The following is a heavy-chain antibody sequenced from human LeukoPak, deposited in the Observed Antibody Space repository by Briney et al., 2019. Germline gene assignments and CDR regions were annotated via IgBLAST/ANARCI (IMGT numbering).Heavy chain of an antibody. CDR2: IIPIFGTA. V-gene: IGHV1-69*01. J-gene: IGHJ5*02. D-gene: IGHD2-2*01. Sequence: SVKVSCKASGGTFSSYAISWVRQAPGQGLEWMGGIIPIFGTANYAQKFQGRVTITADESTSTAYMELSSLRSEDTAVYYCARVGPSVVPAASMGDFRFDPWGQGTLVTVSS. CDR1: GGTFSSYA. CDR3: ARVGPSVVPAASMGDFRFDP.